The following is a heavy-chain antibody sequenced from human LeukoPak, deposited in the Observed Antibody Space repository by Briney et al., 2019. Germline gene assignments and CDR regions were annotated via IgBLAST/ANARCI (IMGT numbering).Heavy chain of an antibody. D-gene: IGHD1-26*01. Sequence: SVKVSCKASGGTFSSYAISWVRQAPGQGLEWMGRIIPILGIANYAQKFQGRVTITADKSTSTAYMELSSLRSEDTAVYYCARGIGISYNWFDPWGQGTLVTVSS. J-gene: IGHJ5*02. CDR1: GGTFSSYA. CDR3: ARGIGISYNWFDP. CDR2: IIPILGIA. V-gene: IGHV1-69*04.